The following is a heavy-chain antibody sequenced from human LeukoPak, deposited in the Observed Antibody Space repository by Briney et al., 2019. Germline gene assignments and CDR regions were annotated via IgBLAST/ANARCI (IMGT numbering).Heavy chain of an antibody. V-gene: IGHV4-34*01. J-gene: IGHJ4*02. D-gene: IGHD3-10*01. CDR2: INHSGST. CDR1: VGSFSGSY. Sequence: SEALCVTSAVYVGSFSGSYWSWGRQPPRERRGWICEINHSGSTNYNSSLKSRVTISVDTSKNQFSLKLSSVTAADTAVYYCARARIRGVIKDWGQGTLVTVSS. CDR3: ARARIRGVIKD.